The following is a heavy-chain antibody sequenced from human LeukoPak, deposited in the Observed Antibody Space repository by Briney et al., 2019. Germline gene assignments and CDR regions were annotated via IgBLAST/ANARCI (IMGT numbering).Heavy chain of an antibody. J-gene: IGHJ6*02. CDR3: ARADYGDYIYYYYYGMDV. CDR1: GFTFSSYA. V-gene: IGHV3-30-3*01. Sequence: PGGSLRLSCAASGFTFSSYAMHWVCQAPGKGLEWVAVISYDGSNKYYADSVKGRFTISRDNSKNTLYLQMNSLRAEDTAVYYCARADYGDYIYYYYYGMDVWGQGTTVTVSS. CDR2: ISYDGSNK. D-gene: IGHD4-17*01.